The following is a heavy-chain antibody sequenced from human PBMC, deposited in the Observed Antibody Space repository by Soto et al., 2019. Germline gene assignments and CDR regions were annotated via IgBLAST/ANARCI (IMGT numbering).Heavy chain of an antibody. CDR2: IYYSGST. J-gene: IGHJ5*02. CDR3: AREAKYDTSGYPPWFAP. D-gene: IGHD3-22*01. V-gene: IGHV4-31*03. Sequence: QVQLQESGPGLVKPSQTLSLTCTVSVASISSGGYYWSWIRQHPGEGLEWIGYIYYSGSTSYNPSRQRRVIIARDPSRNQLSLELPSVTAADTAVYYCAREAKYDTSGYPPWFAPWGQGTLVTVSS. CDR1: VASISSGGYY.